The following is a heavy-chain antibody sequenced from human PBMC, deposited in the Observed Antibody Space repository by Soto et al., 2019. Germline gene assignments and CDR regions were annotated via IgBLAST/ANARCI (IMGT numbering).Heavy chain of an antibody. D-gene: IGHD3-22*01. V-gene: IGHV4-59*01. CDR1: GSISSYY. CDR2: IYYSGST. Sequence: SETLSLTYGGGSISSYYWSGIRQPPGKGLEWIGYIYYSGSTNYNPSLKSRVTISVDTSKNQFSLKLSSVTAADTAVYYCARVNYYDSSGSKGLDVWGQGTTVTVSS. CDR3: ARVNYYDSSGSKGLDV. J-gene: IGHJ6*02.